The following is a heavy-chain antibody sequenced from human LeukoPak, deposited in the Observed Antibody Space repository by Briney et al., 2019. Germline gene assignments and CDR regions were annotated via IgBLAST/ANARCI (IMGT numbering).Heavy chain of an antibody. Sequence: ASVKVSFKASGGTFSSYAISWVRQAPGQGLEWMGGIIPIFGTANYAQKFQGRVTITTDESTSTAYMELSSLRSEDTAVYYCARGPTIFGVVIPYYFDYWGQGTLVTVSS. CDR2: IIPIFGTA. CDR3: ARGPTIFGVVIPYYFDY. J-gene: IGHJ4*02. CDR1: GGTFSSYA. D-gene: IGHD3-3*01. V-gene: IGHV1-69*05.